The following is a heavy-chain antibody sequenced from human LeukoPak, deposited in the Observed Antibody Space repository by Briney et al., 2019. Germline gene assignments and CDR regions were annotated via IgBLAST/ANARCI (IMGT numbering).Heavy chain of an antibody. D-gene: IGHD2-2*01. J-gene: IGHJ4*02. CDR3: RCTSHRDYFDY. Sequence: SETLSLTCAVYSGSFNNHYWTWIRQPPGKGLEWIGEVNYSGITTYNPSLKSRVVISVGTSRSQFSPKLTSVTAADTAVYYCRCTSHRDYFDYWGQGTLVTVSS. CDR2: VNYSGIT. V-gene: IGHV4-34*01. CDR1: SGSFNNHY.